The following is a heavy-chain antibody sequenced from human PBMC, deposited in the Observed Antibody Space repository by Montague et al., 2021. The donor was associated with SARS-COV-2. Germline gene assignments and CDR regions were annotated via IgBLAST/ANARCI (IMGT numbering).Heavy chain of an antibody. CDR2: INYSGTT. J-gene: IGHJ4*02. V-gene: IGHV4-39*01. CDR1: GGSITDRTYY. Sequence: SETLSLTCSVSGGSITDRTYYWGCIRQSPGKGLEWIGAINYSGTTYYNPSLKSRVTISLDTAKNQFSLKMTSVTAADTAVYYCARHWGIAAAGNWGQGTLVTVSP. D-gene: IGHD6-13*01. CDR3: ARHWGIAAAGN.